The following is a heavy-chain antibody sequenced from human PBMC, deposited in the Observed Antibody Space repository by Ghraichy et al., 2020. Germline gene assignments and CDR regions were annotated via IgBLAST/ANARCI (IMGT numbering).Heavy chain of an antibody. CDR2: ISAYNGNT. Sequence: ASVKVSCKASGYTFTSYGISWVRQAPGQGLEWMGWISAYNGNTNYAQKLQGRVTMTTDTSTSTAYMELRSLRSDDTAVYYCARVHGSGRVYYYYGMDVWGQGTTVTVSS. D-gene: IGHD3-10*01. V-gene: IGHV1-18*01. J-gene: IGHJ6*02. CDR3: ARVHGSGRVYYYYGMDV. CDR1: GYTFTSYG.